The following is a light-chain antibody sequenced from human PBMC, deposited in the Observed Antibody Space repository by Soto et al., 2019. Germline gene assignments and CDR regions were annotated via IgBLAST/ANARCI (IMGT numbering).Light chain of an antibody. CDR3: QQFGTSPRYT. Sequence: EIWLTQSPGTLSLSPGERATLSCRTSQSVGSTYLAWYQQKPGQAPRLLIYEASRRATGIPDRFSGSGSGTDLTLPISRLEPEDFAVYYCQQFGTSPRYTFGQGTKLEI. CDR2: EAS. J-gene: IGKJ2*01. V-gene: IGKV3-20*01. CDR1: QSVGSTY.